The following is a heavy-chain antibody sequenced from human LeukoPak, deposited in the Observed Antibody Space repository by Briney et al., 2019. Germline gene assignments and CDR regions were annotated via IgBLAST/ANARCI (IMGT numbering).Heavy chain of an antibody. CDR3: AKNLLGSGAYSWYFDL. Sequence: GGSLRLSCAASGFTFSSHGMSWVRRTPGKGRVWVSSLSTSGDGTVYADSVKGRVTISRDNSKNTLYLQMNSLRAEDTAVYSCAKNLLGSGAYSWYFDLWGRGTLVTVSS. CDR2: LSTSGDGT. J-gene: IGHJ2*01. V-gene: IGHV3-23*01. D-gene: IGHD1-26*01. CDR1: GFTFSSHG.